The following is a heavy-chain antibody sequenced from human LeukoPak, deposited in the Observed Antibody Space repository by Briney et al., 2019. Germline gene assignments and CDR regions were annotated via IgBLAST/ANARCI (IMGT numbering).Heavy chain of an antibody. CDR3: ARASDYDILTGYYGDAFDI. CDR2: ISTYNGNT. CDR1: GYTFTSYG. J-gene: IGHJ3*02. D-gene: IGHD3-9*01. V-gene: IGHV1-18*01. Sequence: ASVKVSCKASGYTFTSYGISWVRQAPVQGLEWMGWISTYNGNTNYAQKLQGRVTMTTDTSTSTAYMELRSLRSDDTAVYYCARASDYDILTGYYGDAFDIWGQGTMVTVSS.